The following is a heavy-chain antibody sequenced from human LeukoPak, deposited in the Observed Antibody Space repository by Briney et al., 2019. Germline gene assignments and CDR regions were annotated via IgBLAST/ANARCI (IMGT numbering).Heavy chain of an antibody. CDR3: AVVVITGAFDI. D-gene: IGHD3-22*01. Sequence: GASVKVSCKASGGTFSSYAISWVRQAPGQGLEWMGGIIPIFGTANYAQKFQGRVTITTDESTSTAYMELSSLRSEDTAVYYCAVVVITGAFDIWAKGQWSPSLQ. J-gene: IGHJ3*02. V-gene: IGHV1-69*05. CDR2: IIPIFGTA. CDR1: GGTFSSYA.